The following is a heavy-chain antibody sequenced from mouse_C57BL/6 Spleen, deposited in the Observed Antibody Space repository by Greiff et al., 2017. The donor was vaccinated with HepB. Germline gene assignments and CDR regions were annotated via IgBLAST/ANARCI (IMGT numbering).Heavy chain of an antibody. V-gene: IGHV5-17*01. D-gene: IGHD2-4*01. CDR2: ISSGSSTI. J-gene: IGHJ4*01. CDR1: GFTFSDYG. CDR3: ATDYDDGYYYAMDY. Sequence: EVQLVESGGGLVKPGGSLKLSCAASGFTFSDYGMHWVRQAPEKGLEWVAYISSGSSTIYYADTVKGRFTISRDNAKNTLFLQMTSLRSEDTAMYYCATDYDDGYYYAMDYWGQGTSGTVSS.